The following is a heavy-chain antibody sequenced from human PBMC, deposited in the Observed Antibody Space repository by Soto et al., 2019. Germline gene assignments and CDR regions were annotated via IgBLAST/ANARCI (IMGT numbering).Heavy chain of an antibody. J-gene: IGHJ4*02. CDR1: GFTFSSYA. CDR2: ISGSGGST. Sequence: QPGGSLRLSCAASGFTFSSYAMSWVRQAPGKGLEWVSAISGSGGSTYYADSVKGRFTISRDNSKNTLYLQMNSLRAEDTAVYYCAKDKWEIAARPFSVPGLDYWGQGTLVTVSS. V-gene: IGHV3-23*01. D-gene: IGHD6-6*01. CDR3: AKDKWEIAARPFSVPGLDY.